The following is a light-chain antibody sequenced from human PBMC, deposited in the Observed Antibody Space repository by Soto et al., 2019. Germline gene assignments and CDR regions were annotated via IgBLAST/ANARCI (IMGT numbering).Light chain of an antibody. CDR1: QSFRGL. Sequence: DILLTQSPVTLSLSLGERVTLSCRASQSFRGLLAWYQQKPGKAPRLLIYDAYNRATGIPPRFSGSGSGTDFTLTISSLEPEDSAVYYCQQRHMWPITFGQGTRLEIK. CDR3: QQRHMWPIT. J-gene: IGKJ5*01. V-gene: IGKV3-11*01. CDR2: DAY.